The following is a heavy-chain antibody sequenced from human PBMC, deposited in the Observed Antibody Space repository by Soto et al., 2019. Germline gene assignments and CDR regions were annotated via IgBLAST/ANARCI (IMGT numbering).Heavy chain of an antibody. J-gene: IGHJ4*02. D-gene: IGHD1-26*01. CDR1: GGTFIDFG. V-gene: IGHV3-23*01. CDR2: ISTDGSRT. CDR3: AVSSPRGSARGY. Sequence: GLQRLSCAASGGTFIDFGRSWVRHAPGNGLDLGSGISTDGSRTSYADSGRGRFTISRNNSRNMLYLQMSSLRVEDTAIFYCAVSSPRGSARGYWGQGTLVTVSS.